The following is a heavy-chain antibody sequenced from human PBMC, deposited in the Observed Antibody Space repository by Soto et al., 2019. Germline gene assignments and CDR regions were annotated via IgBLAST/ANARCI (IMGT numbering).Heavy chain of an antibody. CDR2: ISSSSSTI. D-gene: IGHD3-10*01. CDR1: GFTFHSYR. Sequence: EVQLVESGGGLVQPWGSLSLSCAASGFTFHSYRMNCVRQAPGKGLEWVSYISSSSSTIYYADSVKGRFTISRDKAKNSLYLPMNSLRDEDTAVYYCARAGYYGSGILLWCQGTLVCVSS. J-gene: IGHJ4*02. CDR3: ARAGYYGSGILL. V-gene: IGHV3-48*02.